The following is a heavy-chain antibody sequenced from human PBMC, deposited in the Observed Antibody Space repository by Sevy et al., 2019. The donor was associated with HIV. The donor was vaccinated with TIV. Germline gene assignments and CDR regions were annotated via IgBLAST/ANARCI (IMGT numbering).Heavy chain of an antibody. Sequence: GGSLRLSCTTSGFTFGDYGMSWFRQAPGKGLEWIGFIRSKPYGGATEYAASVKGRFTISRDDSKSIVSLQMSSLKTEATAVYYCSRVPPPRLCSSASCYEGDYYYYGMDVWGQGTTVTVSS. CDR1: GFTFGDYG. J-gene: IGHJ6*02. V-gene: IGHV3-49*03. D-gene: IGHD2-2*01. CDR2: IRSKPYGGAT. CDR3: SRVPPPRLCSSASCYEGDYYYYGMDV.